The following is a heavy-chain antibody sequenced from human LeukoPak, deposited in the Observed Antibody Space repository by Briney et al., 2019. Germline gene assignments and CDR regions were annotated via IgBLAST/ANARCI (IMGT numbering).Heavy chain of an antibody. CDR2: INPNSGGT. V-gene: IGHV1-2*02. CDR3: ARGYYYDSSGYYFPPDV. J-gene: IGHJ6*04. CDR1: GYTFTGYY. Sequence: GASVKVSCKASGYTFTGYYMHWVRQAPGQGLEWMGWINPNSGGTNYAQKFQGRVTMTRDTSISTAYMELSSLRSDDTAVYYCARGYYYDSSGYYFPPDVWGKGTTVTVSS. D-gene: IGHD3-22*01.